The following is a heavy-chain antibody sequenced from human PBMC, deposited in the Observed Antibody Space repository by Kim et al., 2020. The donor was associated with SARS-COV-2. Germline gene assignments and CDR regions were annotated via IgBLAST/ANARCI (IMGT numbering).Heavy chain of an antibody. CDR1: GYTFTSFD. Sequence: ASVKVSCKTSGYTFTSFDINWVRQVPRKGLEWVGWINPNSGQTGYTQKFQGRVTMTTDPSISTAYMELTSLRSDDAAVYYCARGWERGLILIRALGNWFESWGQGTLVTVSS. J-gene: IGHJ5*01. CDR3: ARGWERGLILIRALGNWFES. CDR2: INPNSGQT. D-gene: IGHD3-9*01. V-gene: IGHV1-8*01.